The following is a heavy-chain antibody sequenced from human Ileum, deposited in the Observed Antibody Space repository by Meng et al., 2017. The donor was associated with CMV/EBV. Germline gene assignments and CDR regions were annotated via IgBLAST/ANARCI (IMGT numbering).Heavy chain of an antibody. CDR2: VHYSGAT. J-gene: IGHJ6*02. Sequence: GSLRLSCTVSGGSVSTTTYYWGWIRQPPGRGLEWIATVHYSGATYYNPSLMSRVTISLDTSKNQFSLKMTSVAAADTAVYYCARYEASGPAMDVWGQGTTVTVSS. CDR1: GGSVSTTTYY. D-gene: IGHD6-13*01. CDR3: ARYEASGPAMDV. V-gene: IGHV4-39*07.